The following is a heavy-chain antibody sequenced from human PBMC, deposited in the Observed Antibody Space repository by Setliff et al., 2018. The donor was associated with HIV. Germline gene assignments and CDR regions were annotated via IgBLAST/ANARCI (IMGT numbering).Heavy chain of an antibody. V-gene: IGHV4-39*01. D-gene: IGHD3-22*01. CDR1: GGSITRTPYY. J-gene: IGHJ5*02. Sequence: PSETLSLTCTVSGGSITRTPYYWGWIRQPPGKGLEWIGSIHHSGTAHDNPSLKSRVTISVDPSKNQILLRLSSVTAADTAVYYCASRIYYYDSSRVLREEGFDPWGQGTLVTVSS. CDR2: IHHSGTA. CDR3: ASRIYYYDSSRVLREEGFDP.